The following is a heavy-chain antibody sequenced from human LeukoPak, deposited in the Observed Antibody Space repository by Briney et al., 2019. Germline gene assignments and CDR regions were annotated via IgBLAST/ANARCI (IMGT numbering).Heavy chain of an antibody. J-gene: IGHJ6*03. CDR2: IIPIFGTA. CDR3: ASGGYSGYEPRGYMDV. V-gene: IGHV1-69*06. CDR1: GGTLSSYA. D-gene: IGHD5-12*01. Sequence: ASVKVSCKASGGTLSSYAISWVRQAPGQGLEWMGGIIPIFGTANYAQKFQGRVTITADKSTSTAYMELSSLRSEDTAVYYCASGGYSGYEPRGYMDVWGKGTTVTVSS.